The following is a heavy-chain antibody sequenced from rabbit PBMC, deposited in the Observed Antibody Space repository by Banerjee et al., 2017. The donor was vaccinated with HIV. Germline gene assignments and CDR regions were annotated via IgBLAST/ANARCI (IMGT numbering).Heavy chain of an antibody. CDR3: ARAGGFENYFNL. CDR1: GFDFSSGYD. V-gene: IGHV1S45*01. Sequence: QEQLVESGGGLVQPEGSLTLTCKASGFDFSSGYDMCWVRQAPGKGLEWIACIYGDNSGSAYYASGAKGRFTISKTSSNTVTLQMTRLTAADTDTDGGARAGGFENYFNLWGPGTLVTVS. D-gene: IGHD1-1*01. J-gene: IGHJ4*01. CDR2: IYGDNSGSA.